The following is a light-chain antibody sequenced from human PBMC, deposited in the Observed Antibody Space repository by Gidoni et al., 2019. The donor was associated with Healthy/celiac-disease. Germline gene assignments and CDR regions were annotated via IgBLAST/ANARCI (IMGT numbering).Light chain of an antibody. Sequence: EIVLTQSPANLSLSPGERATLSCRASQSVSSYLAWYQQKPGQAPRLLIYDASNRATVLPARFSGSGSGTDFTLTISSLEPEDFAVYYCQQRSNWPPNTFGQGTKLEIK. J-gene: IGKJ2*01. V-gene: IGKV3-11*01. CDR1: QSVSSY. CDR2: DAS. CDR3: QQRSNWPPNT.